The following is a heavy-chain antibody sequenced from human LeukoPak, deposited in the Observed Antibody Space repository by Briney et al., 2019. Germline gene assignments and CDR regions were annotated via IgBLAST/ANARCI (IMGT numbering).Heavy chain of an antibody. V-gene: IGHV4-38-2*02. D-gene: IGHD1-26*01. J-gene: IGHJ3*01. CDR1: GYSINSGYY. CDR3: ARERGIVGAFDV. Sequence: SETLSLTCTVSGYSINSGYYWVWIRQPPGKGLEWIGSIYRSGSTNYNPSLKSRVTISVDTSKNQFSLKVSSVTAADTAVYYCARERGIVGAFDVWGQATMVTVSS. CDR2: IYRSGST.